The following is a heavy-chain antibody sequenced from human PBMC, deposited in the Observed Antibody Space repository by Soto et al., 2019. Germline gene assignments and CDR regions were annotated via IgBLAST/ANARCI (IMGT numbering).Heavy chain of an antibody. Sequence: QVQLVQSGDEVKKPGSSVKVSCTASGGSFSSYAFSWVRQAPGQGLEWMGGIIPSFGTPNYAQRFQGRVTISADESTTTVYMDLRRLRSEDTAVYYCARGSSSTVGPTGWFEPWGQGTLVTVSS. J-gene: IGHJ5*02. V-gene: IGHV1-69*01. CDR3: ARGSSSTVGPTGWFEP. D-gene: IGHD1-26*01. CDR2: IIPSFGTP. CDR1: GGSFSSYA.